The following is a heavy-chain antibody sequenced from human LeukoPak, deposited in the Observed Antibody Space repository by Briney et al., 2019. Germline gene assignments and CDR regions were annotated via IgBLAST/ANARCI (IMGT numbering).Heavy chain of an antibody. CDR1: GDSISSYY. Sequence: SETLSLTCTVSGDSISSYYWSWIRQPPGKGLEWIGEINHSGSTNYNPSLKSRVTISVDTSKNQFSLKLSSVTAADTAVYYCARAGKATTWRRWFDPWGQGTLVTVSS. CDR2: INHSGST. D-gene: IGHD1-1*01. CDR3: ARAGKATTWRRWFDP. V-gene: IGHV4-34*01. J-gene: IGHJ5*02.